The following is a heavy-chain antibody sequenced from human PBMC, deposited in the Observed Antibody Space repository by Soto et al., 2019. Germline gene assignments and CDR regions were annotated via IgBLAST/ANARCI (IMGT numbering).Heavy chain of an antibody. J-gene: IGHJ4*02. CDR1: GFTFSNYA. D-gene: IGHD3-10*01. CDR3: AKDRPYSVNWFGFYYFEQ. CDR2: ISSSGGGS. Sequence: PGGSLRLSCAASGFTFSNYAMIWVRQAPGKGLEWVSTISSSGGGSHHADSVKGRFTISRDNSKNTLYLQMNSLRAEDTAVYYCAKDRPYSVNWFGFYYFEQWGPGTLVTVSS. V-gene: IGHV3-23*01.